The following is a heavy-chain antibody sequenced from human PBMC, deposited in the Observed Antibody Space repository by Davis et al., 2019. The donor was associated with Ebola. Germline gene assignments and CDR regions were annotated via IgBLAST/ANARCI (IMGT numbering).Heavy chain of an antibody. J-gene: IGHJ3*02. CDR3: AKDQAYCGGDCLDAFDI. CDR2: ISYDGSNK. CDR1: GFTFSSYG. V-gene: IGHV3-30*18. D-gene: IGHD2-21*02. Sequence: GESLKISCAASGFTFSSYGMHWVRQVPGKGLEWVAVISYDGSNKYYADSVKGRFTISRDNSKNTLYLQMNSLRAEDTAVYYCAKDQAYCGGDCLDAFDIWGQGTMVTVSS.